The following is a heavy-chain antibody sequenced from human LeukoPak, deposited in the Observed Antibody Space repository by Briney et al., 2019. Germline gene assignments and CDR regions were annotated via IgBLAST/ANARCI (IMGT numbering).Heavy chain of an antibody. CDR2: ISGSGGST. CDR3: AKAGYCSSTSCYIDYFDY. D-gene: IGHD2-2*02. V-gene: IGHV3-23*01. J-gene: IGHJ4*02. CDR1: GFTSSSDS. Sequence: GGSLRLSCAASGFTSSSDSMNWVRQAPGKGLEWVSAISGSGGSTYYADSVEGRFTISRDNSKNTLYLQMSSLRAEDTAVYYCAKAGYCSSTSCYIDYFDYWGQGTLVTVSS.